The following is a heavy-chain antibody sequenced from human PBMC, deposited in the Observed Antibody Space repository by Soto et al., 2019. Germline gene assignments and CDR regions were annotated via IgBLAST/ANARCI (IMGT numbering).Heavy chain of an antibody. V-gene: IGHV1-69*13. CDR1: GGTFSSYA. Sequence: SVKVSCKASGGTFSSYAISWVRQAPGQGLEWMGGIIPIFGTADYAQKFQGRVTITADESTSTAYMELRSLRSDDTAVYYCARGFRVAATRWWFDPWGQGTLVTVSS. CDR2: IIPIFGTA. D-gene: IGHD2-15*01. CDR3: ARGFRVAATRWWFDP. J-gene: IGHJ5*02.